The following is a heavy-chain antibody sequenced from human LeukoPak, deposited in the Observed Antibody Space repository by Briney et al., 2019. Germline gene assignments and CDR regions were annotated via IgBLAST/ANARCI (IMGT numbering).Heavy chain of an antibody. J-gene: IGHJ4*02. CDR2: INWNGGST. D-gene: IGHD5-18*01. Sequence: GGSLRLSCAASGFTSDDYAMHWVRQVPGKGLEWVSGINWNGGSTGYADSGKGRFTISRDNAKNSLYLQMNSLRAEDTALYYCAREGGIQHFDYWGQGTLVTVSS. CDR1: GFTSDDYA. CDR3: AREGGIQHFDY. V-gene: IGHV3-20*04.